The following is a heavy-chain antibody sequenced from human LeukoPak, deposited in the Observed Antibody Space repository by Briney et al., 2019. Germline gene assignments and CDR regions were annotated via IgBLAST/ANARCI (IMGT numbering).Heavy chain of an antibody. CDR2: IRYDGSNK. CDR1: GFTFSSYG. D-gene: IGHD5-18*01. J-gene: IGHJ4*02. V-gene: IGHV3-30*02. CDR3: AKDLVYSEQWPGF. Sequence: GGSLRLSCAASGFTFSSYGMHWVRQAPGKGLEWVAFIRYDGSNKYYADSVKGRFTISRDNSKNTLYLQMNSLRAEDTAVYYCAKDLVYSEQWPGFWGQGTLVTVSS.